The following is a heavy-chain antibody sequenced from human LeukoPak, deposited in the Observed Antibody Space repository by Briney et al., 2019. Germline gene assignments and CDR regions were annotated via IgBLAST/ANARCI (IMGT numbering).Heavy chain of an antibody. CDR1: GYSISGGYY. CDR3: ARQVDV. V-gene: IGHV4-38-2*01. Sequence: SETLSLTCAVSGYSISGGYYWGWIRQPPGKGLEWIGSIYHSGSTYYNPSLKSRVTISVDTSKNQFSLKLSSVTAADTAVYYCARQVDVWGKGTTVTVSS. CDR2: IYHSGST. J-gene: IGHJ6*04.